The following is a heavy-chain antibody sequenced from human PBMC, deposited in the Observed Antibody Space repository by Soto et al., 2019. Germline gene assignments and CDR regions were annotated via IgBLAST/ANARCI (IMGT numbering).Heavy chain of an antibody. CDR1: GYTFTTFL. D-gene: IGHD2-2*01. J-gene: IGHJ5*02. Sequence: PXESLKVSCTCFGYTFTTFLISLVLQMPGRGLEWMGRIDPRDSYTNYSPSFQGHVTISGDKSISTVYLQWASLKASDTAMYYCARLYCSSSTCDSWFDPWGQGTLVTV. CDR2: IDPRDSYT. V-gene: IGHV5-10-1*01. CDR3: ARLYCSSSTCDSWFDP.